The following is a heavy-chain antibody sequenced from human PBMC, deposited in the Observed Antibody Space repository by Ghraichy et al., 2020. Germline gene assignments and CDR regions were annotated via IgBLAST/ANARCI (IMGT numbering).Heavy chain of an antibody. Sequence: GESLNISCAVSGFTFSSYWMSWVRQAPGKRPEWVANIKVDGSEIYYVDSVKGRFTISRDNAKNSLYLQMNSLRAEDTAVYYCARIGSYTFDIWGQGTMVTVSS. V-gene: IGHV3-7*01. CDR1: GFTFSSYW. CDR2: IKVDGSEI. D-gene: IGHD3-16*01. J-gene: IGHJ3*02. CDR3: ARIGSYTFDI.